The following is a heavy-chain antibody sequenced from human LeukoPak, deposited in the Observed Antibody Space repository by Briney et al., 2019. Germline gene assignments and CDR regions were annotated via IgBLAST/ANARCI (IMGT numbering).Heavy chain of an antibody. Sequence: ASVKVSCKASGYTFTSYDINWVRQATGQGLEWMGWMNPNSGNTGYAQKFQGRVTMTRDTSISTAYMELSRLRSDDTAVYYCARFPRELIAAAGTGFDYWGQGTLVTVSS. D-gene: IGHD6-13*01. J-gene: IGHJ4*02. V-gene: IGHV1-8*01. CDR1: GYTFTSYD. CDR2: MNPNSGNT. CDR3: ARFPRELIAAAGTGFDY.